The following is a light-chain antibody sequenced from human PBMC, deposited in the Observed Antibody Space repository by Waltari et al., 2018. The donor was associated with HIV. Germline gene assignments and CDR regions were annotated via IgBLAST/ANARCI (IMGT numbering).Light chain of an antibody. CDR3: GTWDSSLNAAV. J-gene: IGLJ2*01. CDR2: DNN. V-gene: IGLV1-51*01. CDR1: THNIGNHF. Sequence: QSVLTQPPSVSAAPGQKVTISCSGTTHNIGNHFVCWYQKLPGTAPKHLIYDNNKRPSAISDRFSGSKSGTSATLGISGLQTADEAEYYCGTWDSSLNAAVFGGGTKVSVL.